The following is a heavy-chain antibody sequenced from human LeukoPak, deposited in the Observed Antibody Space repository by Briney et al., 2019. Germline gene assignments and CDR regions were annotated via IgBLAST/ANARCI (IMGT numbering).Heavy chain of an antibody. CDR2: IWYDGSNK. D-gene: IGHD4-23*01. Sequence: GGSLRLSCAASGFTFSSYGMHWVRQAPGKGLEWVAVIWYDGSNKYYADSVKGRFTISRDNSKNTLYLQMNSLRAEDTAVYYCARSFLTTVVTPVFDYWGQGTLVTVSS. CDR1: GFTFSSYG. CDR3: ARSFLTTVVTPVFDY. V-gene: IGHV3-33*01. J-gene: IGHJ4*02.